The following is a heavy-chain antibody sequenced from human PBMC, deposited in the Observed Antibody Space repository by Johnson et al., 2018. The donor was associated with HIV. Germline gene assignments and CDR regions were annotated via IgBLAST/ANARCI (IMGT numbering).Heavy chain of an antibody. CDR3: ARDGRDLVTRGGFDV. D-gene: IGHD5-18*01. CDR2: IFSVGNT. CDR1: GFTFSDYY. Sequence: VQLVESGGGLVKPGGSLRLSCAASGFTFSDYYMSWIRQAPGKGLEWVSVIFSVGNTYYADSVKGRFTISRDNSRNMLYLQMNSLRPEDTAVYYCARDGRDLVTRGGFDVWGPGTVVTVSS. J-gene: IGHJ3*01. V-gene: IGHV3-66*02.